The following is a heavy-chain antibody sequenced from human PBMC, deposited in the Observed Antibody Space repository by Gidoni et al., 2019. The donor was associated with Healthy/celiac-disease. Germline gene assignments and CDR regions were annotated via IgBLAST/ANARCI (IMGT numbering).Heavy chain of an antibody. D-gene: IGHD6-6*01. V-gene: IGHV2-26*01. CDR1: GFPLSHPRMG. Sequence: QLTLKESGPVLVKPTETLTLTCTVAGFPLSHPRMGVSWIRQPPGKALEWLAHIFSNDEKSYSTSLKSRLTISKDTSKSQVVLTMTNMDPVDTATYYCARTTGHSSSSYYYYYYMDVWGKGTTVTVSS. J-gene: IGHJ6*03. CDR3: ARTTGHSSSSYYYYYYMDV. CDR2: IFSNDEK.